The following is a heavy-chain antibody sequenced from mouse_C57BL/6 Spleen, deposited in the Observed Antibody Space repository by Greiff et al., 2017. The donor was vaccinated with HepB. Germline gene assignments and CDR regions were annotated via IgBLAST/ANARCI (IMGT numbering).Heavy chain of an antibody. CDR3: ARDDSMVRGFAY. CDR2: INYDGSST. CDR1: GFTFSDYY. J-gene: IGHJ3*01. D-gene: IGHD2-2*01. V-gene: IGHV5-16*01. Sequence: EVQRVESEGGLVQPGSSMKLSCTASGFTFSDYYMAWVRQVPEKGLEWVANINYDGSSTYYLDSLKSRFIISRDNAKNILYLQMSSLKSEDTATYYCARDDSMVRGFAYWGQGTLVTVSA.